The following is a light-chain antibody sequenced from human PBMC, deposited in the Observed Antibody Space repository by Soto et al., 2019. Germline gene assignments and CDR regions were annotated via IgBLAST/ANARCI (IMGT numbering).Light chain of an antibody. CDR3: QRYHNWPA. Sequence: EIVLTQSPATLSLSPGERATLSCRASQSVSSYLAWYQQKPGQAPSLLIYDASNRATGIPARFSGSGSGTDFTLTISSLEPEDFAVYYCQRYHNWPAFGQGTKV. V-gene: IGKV3-11*01. J-gene: IGKJ1*01. CDR1: QSVSSY. CDR2: DAS.